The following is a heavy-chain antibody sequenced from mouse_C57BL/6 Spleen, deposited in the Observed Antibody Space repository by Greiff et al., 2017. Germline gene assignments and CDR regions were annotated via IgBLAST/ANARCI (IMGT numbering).Heavy chain of an antibody. D-gene: IGHD4-1*01. CDR3: ASNWDVLWFAY. J-gene: IGHJ3*01. Sequence: QVQLQQSGAELVKPGASVKLSCTASGYTFTSYWMHWVKQRPGQGLEWIGRIDPNSGSTNYNEKFKSKATLTVDKSSSTAYLQLSSLTSEDSAVYYCASNWDVLWFAYWGKGTLVTVSA. CDR1: GYTFTSYW. V-gene: IGHV1-64*01. CDR2: IDPNSGST.